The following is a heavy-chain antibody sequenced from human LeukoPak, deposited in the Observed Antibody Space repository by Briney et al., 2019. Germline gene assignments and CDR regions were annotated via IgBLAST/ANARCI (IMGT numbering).Heavy chain of an antibody. Sequence: GRSLRLSCAASGFTFSSYAMHWVRQAPGKGLEWVTVISYDGTNKYYADSVKGRFTISRDNSKNTLYLQMNSLRAEDTAVYYCARALGYCSSTSCSPTDYWGQGTLVTVSS. D-gene: IGHD2-2*01. J-gene: IGHJ4*02. CDR1: GFTFSSYA. CDR2: ISYDGTNK. CDR3: ARALGYCSSTSCSPTDY. V-gene: IGHV3-30*04.